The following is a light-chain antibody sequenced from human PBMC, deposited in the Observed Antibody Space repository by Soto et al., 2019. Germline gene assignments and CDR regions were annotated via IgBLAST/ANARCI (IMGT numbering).Light chain of an antibody. Sequence: ENVLTQSPGTLSLSPGERATLSCRASQSVSSSYLAWYQRKPGQAPRLLIYGASSRATGIPDRFSGSGSGTDFTLTISRLEPEDFAVYYCQQYGSSPRTFGQGTKV. J-gene: IGKJ1*01. CDR1: QSVSSSY. CDR2: GAS. CDR3: QQYGSSPRT. V-gene: IGKV3-20*01.